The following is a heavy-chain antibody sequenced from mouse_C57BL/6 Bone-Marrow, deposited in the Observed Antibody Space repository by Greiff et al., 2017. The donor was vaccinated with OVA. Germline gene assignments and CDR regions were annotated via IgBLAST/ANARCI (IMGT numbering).Heavy chain of an antibody. CDR2: INPSTGGT. CDR3: ATHDGYCFYYAMDY. Sequence: VQLKESGPELVKPGASVKISCKASGYSFTGYYMNWVKQSPEKSLEWIGEINPSTGGTTYNQKFKAKATLTVDKSSSTAYMQLKSLTSEDSAVYYCATHDGYCFYYAMDYWGQGTSVTVSS. J-gene: IGHJ4*01. D-gene: IGHD2-3*01. CDR1: GYSFTGYY. V-gene: IGHV1-42*01.